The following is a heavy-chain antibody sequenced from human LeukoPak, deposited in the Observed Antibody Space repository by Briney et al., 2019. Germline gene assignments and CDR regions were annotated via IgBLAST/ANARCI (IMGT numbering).Heavy chain of an antibody. V-gene: IGHV4-38-2*02. Sequence: SETLSLTCTVSGYSISNGYHWGWIRQPPGTGLEWIGSIYPSGSTFYNPSLKSRVTISVETSKNQFSLKLSSVTAADTAVYYCARVTGYMIEDYFDYWGQGTLVTVSS. CDR3: ARVTGYMIEDYFDY. D-gene: IGHD3-22*01. CDR2: IYPSGST. CDR1: GYSISNGYH. J-gene: IGHJ4*02.